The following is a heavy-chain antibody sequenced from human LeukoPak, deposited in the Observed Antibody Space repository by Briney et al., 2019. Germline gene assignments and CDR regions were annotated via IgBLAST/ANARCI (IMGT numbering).Heavy chain of an antibody. J-gene: IGHJ4*02. CDR3: ARGSGSH. Sequence: GGSLRLSCAASGFTVNNNYLSWVRQAPGKGLEWVSLIYSGGTTSYADSVKGRFTISRDNSKNTLYLQMNSLRAEDTAVYYCARGSGSHWGQGTLVTVSS. D-gene: IGHD7-27*01. CDR1: GFTVNNNY. CDR2: IYSGGTT. V-gene: IGHV3-53*01.